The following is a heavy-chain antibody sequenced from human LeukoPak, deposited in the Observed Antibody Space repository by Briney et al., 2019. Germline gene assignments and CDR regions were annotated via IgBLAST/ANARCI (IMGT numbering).Heavy chain of an antibody. Sequence: GGSLRLSCAASGFTFSSYAMHWVRQAPGKGLECVAVISYDGSNKYYADSVKGRFTISRDNSKNTLYLQMNSLRAEDTAVYYCARDRGPRTGFMVREAYDYWGQGTLVTVSS. V-gene: IGHV3-30-3*01. J-gene: IGHJ4*02. CDR3: ARDRGPRTGFMVREAYDY. CDR1: GFTFSSYA. D-gene: IGHD3-10*01. CDR2: ISYDGSNK.